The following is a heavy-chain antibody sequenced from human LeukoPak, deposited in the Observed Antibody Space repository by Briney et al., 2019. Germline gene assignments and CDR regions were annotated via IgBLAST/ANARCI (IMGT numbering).Heavy chain of an antibody. Sequence: PGRTLRLSCAASGFTFNNAWMSWVRLAPGKGLEWVGRINSKTDGGTADYAAPVKGRFTISRDDSKNMVFLQMNSLKIADTALYFCATEADTAMALPKNRGQGTLVTVSS. J-gene: IGHJ4*02. CDR2: INSKTDGGTA. D-gene: IGHD5-18*01. CDR3: ATEADTAMALPKN. V-gene: IGHV3-15*01. CDR1: GFTFNNAW.